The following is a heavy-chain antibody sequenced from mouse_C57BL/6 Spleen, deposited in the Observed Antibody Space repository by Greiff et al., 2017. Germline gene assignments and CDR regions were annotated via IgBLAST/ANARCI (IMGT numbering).Heavy chain of an antibody. CDR2: IDPRSGGT. CDR3: TRQDYGDGYGFAY. V-gene: IGHV1-72*01. D-gene: IGHD1-1*02. Sequence: QVQLLQSGAVLVKPGASVKLSCKASGYTFTSYWMHWVKQRPGRGLEWIGRIDPRSGGTKYNEKFKSKATLTADKPASTAYMQLSSLTSEDSEVYYSTRQDYGDGYGFAYWGQGTLVTVSA. J-gene: IGHJ3*01. CDR1: GYTFTSYW.